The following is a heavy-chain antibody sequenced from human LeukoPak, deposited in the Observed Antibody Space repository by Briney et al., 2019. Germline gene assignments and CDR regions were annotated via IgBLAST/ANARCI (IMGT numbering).Heavy chain of an antibody. V-gene: IGHV3-23*01. CDR1: GFTFSTYV. J-gene: IGHJ4*02. CDR3: ATFPSGDYVRLVFDY. Sequence: GGSLRLSCAASGFTFSTYVMSWVRQAPGKGLEWVSGISGSGDNTYYADSVKGRFTISRDNSKNTLYLQMNSLRAEDTAVYYCATFPSGDYVRLVFDYWGQGTLVTVSS. CDR2: ISGSGDNT. D-gene: IGHD2-21*02.